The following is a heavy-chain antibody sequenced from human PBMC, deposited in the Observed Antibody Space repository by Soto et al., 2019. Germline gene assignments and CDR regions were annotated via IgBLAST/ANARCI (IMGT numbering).Heavy chain of an antibody. D-gene: IGHD2-21*01. Sequence: PGWSLRLSCQSPVFNFGNYGMHWVRQAPGKGLEWVAVITYDGSNKYYADSVKGRFTISRDNSKNTLSLHLNSLKPEDTAVYHCGKERVGGTFCSALEVWGQGTLVTVSS. CDR1: VFNFGNYG. CDR3: GKERVGGTFCSALEV. CDR2: ITYDGSNK. V-gene: IGHV3-30*18. J-gene: IGHJ4*01.